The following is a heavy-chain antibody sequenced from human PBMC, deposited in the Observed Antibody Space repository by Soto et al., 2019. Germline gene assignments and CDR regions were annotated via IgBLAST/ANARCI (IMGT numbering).Heavy chain of an antibody. Sequence: PGGCLRLSCAASGFTFSSYGMHWVRQAPGKGLEWVAVIWYDGSNKYYADSVKGRFTISRDNSKNTLYLQMNSLRAEDTAVYYCARDYGVTPGSQHYYYYGMDVWGQGTTVTVSS. D-gene: IGHD2-8*01. V-gene: IGHV3-33*01. CDR1: GFTFSSYG. J-gene: IGHJ6*02. CDR3: ARDYGVTPGSQHYYYYGMDV. CDR2: IWYDGSNK.